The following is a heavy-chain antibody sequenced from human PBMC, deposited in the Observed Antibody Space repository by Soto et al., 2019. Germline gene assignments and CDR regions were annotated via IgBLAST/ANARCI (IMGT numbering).Heavy chain of an antibody. J-gene: IGHJ4*02. CDR2: IYYSGST. Sequence: QVQLQESGPGLVKPSETLPLTCTVSGGSISSYYWSWIRQPPGKGLEWIGYIYYSGSTNYNPSLKSRVTITVDTSKNQFSLKLSSVTAADTAVYYCARMGGDGYNTRAHFGYWGQGTLVTVSS. CDR3: ARMGGDGYNTRAHFGY. CDR1: GGSISSYY. V-gene: IGHV4-59*01. D-gene: IGHD3-16*01.